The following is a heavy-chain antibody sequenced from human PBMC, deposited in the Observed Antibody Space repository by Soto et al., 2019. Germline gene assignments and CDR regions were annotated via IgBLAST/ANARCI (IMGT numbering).Heavy chain of an antibody. D-gene: IGHD3-3*01. CDR2: MYPGDSDT. CDR3: ARLPRDCNKTSCYYADH. CDR1: GYDFNTNW. J-gene: IGHJ4*02. V-gene: IGHV5-51*01. Sequence: PGESLKISSRGSGYDFNTNWFGWVRQLPGRGLEWVGIMYPGDSDTRYNPSLQGHVTLSVDVTVSTAFLQWRSLETPDTGMYFCARLPRDCNKTSCYYADHWGQGTQVTVSS.